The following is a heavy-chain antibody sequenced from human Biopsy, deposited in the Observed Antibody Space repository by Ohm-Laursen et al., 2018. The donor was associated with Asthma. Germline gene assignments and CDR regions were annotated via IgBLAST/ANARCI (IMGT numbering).Heavy chain of an antibody. V-gene: IGHV1-69*01. CDR3: ARCQVGYSSGWSLLLKKIYYSGMDV. CDR1: GGTFSNFA. J-gene: IGHJ6*02. Sequence: GSSVTVSCKAPGGTFSNFAISWVRQAPGHGLEWLGGIMTAFGTTNYAQKFQGRVTITADESASTAYMEVTSLRSEDTAIYYCARCQVGYSSGWSLLLKKIYYSGMDVWGQGTAVTVSS. D-gene: IGHD6-19*01. CDR2: IMTAFGTT.